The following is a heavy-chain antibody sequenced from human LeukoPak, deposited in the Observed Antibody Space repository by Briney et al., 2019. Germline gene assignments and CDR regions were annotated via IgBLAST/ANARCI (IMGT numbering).Heavy chain of an antibody. CDR3: TRAPPGMTMMTDY. V-gene: IGHV1-18*01. Sequence: ASVKVSCKASGYTFNNYHIAWVRQAPGQGLEWMGWVSTNDGNTVYAQRLQGRVTMTTDTSTSVAYMGLRSLTSDDTAVYYCTRAPPGMTMMTDYWGQGTLVTVSS. CDR2: VSTNDGNT. D-gene: IGHD3-22*01. CDR1: GYTFNNYH. J-gene: IGHJ4*02.